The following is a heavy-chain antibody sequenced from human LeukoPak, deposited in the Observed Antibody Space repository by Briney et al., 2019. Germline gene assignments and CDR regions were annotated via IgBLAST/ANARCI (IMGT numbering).Heavy chain of an antibody. Sequence: GRSLRLSCAASGFTFSSYGMHWVRQAPGKGLEWVAVISYDGSNKYYADSVKGRFTISRDNSKNTLYLQMNSLRAEDTAVYYCAKDQVDFGNYYYYYMDVWGKGTTVTVSS. V-gene: IGHV3-30*18. D-gene: IGHD3-3*01. CDR1: GFTFSSYG. CDR3: AKDQVDFGNYYYYYMDV. CDR2: ISYDGSNK. J-gene: IGHJ6*03.